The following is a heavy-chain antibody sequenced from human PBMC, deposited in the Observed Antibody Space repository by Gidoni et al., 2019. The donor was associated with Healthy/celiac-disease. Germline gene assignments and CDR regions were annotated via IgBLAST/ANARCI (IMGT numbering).Heavy chain of an antibody. V-gene: IGHV3-9*01. D-gene: IGHD3-10*01. J-gene: IGHJ4*02. CDR2: ISWNSGSI. CDR3: ARTYYYGSGSLSGYFDY. Sequence: EVQLVESGGGLVQPGRSLRLSCAASGFTFDDYAMHWVRQAPGKGLEWVSGISWNSGSIGYADSVKGRFTISRDNAKNSLYLQMNSLRAEDTALYYCARTYYYGSGSLSGYFDYWGQGTLVTVSS. CDR1: GFTFDDYA.